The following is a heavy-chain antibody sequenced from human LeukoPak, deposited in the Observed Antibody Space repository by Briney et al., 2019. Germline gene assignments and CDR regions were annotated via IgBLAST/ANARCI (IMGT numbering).Heavy chain of an antibody. CDR1: GLTVNSSF. D-gene: IGHD2-15*01. CDR2: FYSGGAT. J-gene: IGHJ6*03. CDR3: ARAVGGAFYMDV. V-gene: IGHV3-53*01. Sequence: PGGSLRLSCVASGLTVNSSFISWVRQAPGKRLEWVSVFYSGGATYFADSVKGRFTMSRDNSKNTLYLQMNNLRAEDTGMYYCARAVGGAFYMDVWGKGTTVTVSS.